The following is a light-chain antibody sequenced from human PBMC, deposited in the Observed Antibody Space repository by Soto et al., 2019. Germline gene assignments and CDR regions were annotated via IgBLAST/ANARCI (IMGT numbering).Light chain of an antibody. CDR2: GAY. CDR1: QSVSSN. CDR3: QQYNNWSRIT. Sequence: EIVMTQSPATLSVSPGERATLSCRASQSVSSNLAWYQQKPGQAPRLLIYGAYTRATGIPARFSGSGSGTEFTLTISTLQSEDFAVYYCQQYNNWSRITFGQGTKLELK. V-gene: IGKV3D-15*01. J-gene: IGKJ2*01.